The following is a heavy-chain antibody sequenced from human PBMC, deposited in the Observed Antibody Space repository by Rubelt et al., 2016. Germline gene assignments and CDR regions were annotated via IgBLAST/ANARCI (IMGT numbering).Heavy chain of an antibody. CDR2: LNPSGGST. CDR3: ARNNIIRGNDVVDI. J-gene: IGHJ3*02. V-gene: IGHV1-46*03. CDR1: GYPFTSYY. D-gene: IGHD1/OR15-1a*01. Sequence: QVQLVQSGAEVKKPGASVKVSCKASGYPFTSYYMHWVRQAPGQGLEWMGLLNPSGGSTSYAQKCQGKVSMTRETSTRTVDMERRSMRSEDTAVYYCARNNIIRGNDVVDIWGQGTMVTVSS.